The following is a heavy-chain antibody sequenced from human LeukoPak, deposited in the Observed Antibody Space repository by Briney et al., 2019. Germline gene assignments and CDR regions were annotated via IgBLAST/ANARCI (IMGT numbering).Heavy chain of an antibody. J-gene: IGHJ4*02. CDR3: AVLRTYYFDY. D-gene: IGHD2/OR15-2a*01. CDR2: INPNSGGT. Sequence: ASVKVSCKASGYTFTGYYMHWVRQASGQGLEWMGRINPNSGGTNYAQKFQGRVTMTRDTSISTAYMELSRLRSDDTAVYYCAVLRTYYFDYWGQGTLVTVSS. CDR1: GYTFTGYY. V-gene: IGHV1-2*06.